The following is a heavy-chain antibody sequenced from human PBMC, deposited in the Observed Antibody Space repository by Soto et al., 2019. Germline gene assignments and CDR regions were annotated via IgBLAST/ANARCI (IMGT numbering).Heavy chain of an antibody. CDR3: ARDVIRKASNWLDP. Sequence: GGSLRLSCAASGFTFSSYEMNWVRQAPGKGLEWVSYISSSGNTIYYADSVKGRFTISRDNAKNSLYLQMNSLRAEDTAVYYCARDVIRKASNWLDPWGQGTLVTVSS. J-gene: IGHJ5*02. CDR1: GFTFSSYE. V-gene: IGHV3-48*03. D-gene: IGHD3-10*01. CDR2: ISSSGNTI.